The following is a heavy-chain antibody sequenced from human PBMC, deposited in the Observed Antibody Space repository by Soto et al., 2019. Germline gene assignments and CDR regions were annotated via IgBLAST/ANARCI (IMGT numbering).Heavy chain of an antibody. CDR2: IIPLLNTP. J-gene: IGHJ6*04. D-gene: IGHD6-6*01. CDR1: GGTFSSYA. CDR3: ARESSSPNYYYYGMYV. Sequence: QVQLVQSGAEVKKPGSSVKVSCRASGGTFSSYAVSWVRQAPGQGLEWMGVIIPLLNTPKYVQKFQGRVTITAAASATTAYMELSSLRSEDTAVYYCARESSSPNYYYYGMYVWGKGTTVTVSS. V-gene: IGHV1-69*01.